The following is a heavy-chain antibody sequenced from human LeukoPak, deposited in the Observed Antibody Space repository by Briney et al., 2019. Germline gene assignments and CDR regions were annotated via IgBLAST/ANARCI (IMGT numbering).Heavy chain of an antibody. Sequence: GGSRRLSCAASGLTFSSSAMSWVRQAPGKGLEWVSVISGNGGSTYYADSVKGRFTISRDNSKNTLYLQMNSLRPEDTAVYYCAREAEAFDIWGQGTMVTVSS. CDR3: AREAEAFDI. CDR1: GLTFSSSA. J-gene: IGHJ3*02. CDR2: ISGNGGST. V-gene: IGHV3-23*01.